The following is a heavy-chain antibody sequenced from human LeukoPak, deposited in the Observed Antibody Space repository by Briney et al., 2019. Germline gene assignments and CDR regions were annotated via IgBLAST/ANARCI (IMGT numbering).Heavy chain of an antibody. CDR3: ARDSTDYYYYMDV. J-gene: IGHJ6*03. V-gene: IGHV1-2*02. Sequence: GASVKVSCKASGYTFTGYYMHWVRQAPGQGLEWMGWINPNSGGTNHAQKFQGRVTMTRDTSISTAYMELSRLRSDDTAVYYCARDSTDYYYYMDVWGKGTTVTVSS. CDR2: INPNSGGT. CDR1: GYTFTGYY.